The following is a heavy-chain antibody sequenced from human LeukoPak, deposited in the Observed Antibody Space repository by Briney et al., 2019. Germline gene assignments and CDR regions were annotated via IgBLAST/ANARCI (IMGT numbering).Heavy chain of an antibody. D-gene: IGHD3-22*01. Sequence: ASVTVSCKASGGTFSSYAISWVRQAPGQGLEWMGRIIPILGIANYAQKFQGRVTITADKSTSTAYMELSSLRSEDTAVYYCARVSYYDSSGYYAAPSGYYYYGMDVWGQGTTVTVSS. CDR3: ARVSYYDSSGYYAAPSGYYYYGMDV. CDR1: GGTFSSYA. CDR2: IIPILGIA. V-gene: IGHV1-69*04. J-gene: IGHJ6*02.